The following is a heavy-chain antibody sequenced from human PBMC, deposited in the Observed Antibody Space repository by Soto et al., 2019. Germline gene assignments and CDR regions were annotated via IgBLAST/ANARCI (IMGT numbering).Heavy chain of an antibody. V-gene: IGHV1-46*01. J-gene: IGHJ6*02. CDR2: INPSGGIT. CDR3: ASSPAFSSSWYGIPPDPSHGMDV. CDR1: GYTFTSFY. Sequence: QVQLVQSGAEVRKPGASLKLSCQTSGYTFTSFYIHWVRQAPGQGLEWMGIINPSGGITNFAQRFQGRVTMTRDMSTNTHYMELSSLKSDDTAVYYCASSPAFSSSWYGIPPDPSHGMDVWGQGTTVTVS. D-gene: IGHD6-13*01.